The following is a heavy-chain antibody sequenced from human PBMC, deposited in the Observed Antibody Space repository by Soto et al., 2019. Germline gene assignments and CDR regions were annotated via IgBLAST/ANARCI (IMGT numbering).Heavy chain of an antibody. CDR1: GYSISSGYY. V-gene: IGHV4-38-2*02. J-gene: IGHJ6*02. Sequence: SETLSLTCTVSGYSISSGYYWGWIRQPPGKGLEWIGSIYHSGSTYYNPSLKSRVTISADTSKNQFSLKLSSVTAADAAVYYCASFPIAAADYYYYGMDVWGQGTTVTVSS. D-gene: IGHD6-13*01. CDR3: ASFPIAAADYYYYGMDV. CDR2: IYHSGST.